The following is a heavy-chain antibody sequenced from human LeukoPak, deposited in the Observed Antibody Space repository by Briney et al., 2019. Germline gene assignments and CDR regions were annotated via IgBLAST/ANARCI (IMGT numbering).Heavy chain of an antibody. D-gene: IGHD5/OR15-5a*01. CDR3: ARCVASADYLDY. CDR2: IQEDGSEK. J-gene: IGHJ4*02. CDR1: GFTFSRFW. Sequence: GGSLRLSCAVSGFTFSRFWMTWVRQAPGKGLEWVANIQEDGSEKYSVDSVKGRFTISRDNAKNSLYLQMNSLRVEDTAVYYCARCVASADYLDYWGQGTLVTVSP. V-gene: IGHV3-7*01.